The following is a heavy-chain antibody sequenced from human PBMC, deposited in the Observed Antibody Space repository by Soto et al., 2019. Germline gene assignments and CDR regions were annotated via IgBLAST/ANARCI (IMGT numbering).Heavy chain of an antibody. D-gene: IGHD1-26*01. CDR3: AKLASGSCFDY. Sequence: EVQLLESGGGLVQPGGSLRLSCAASGFTFSSYAMHWVRQAPGKGLEWVSVISGSGGSTYYADSVKGRFTISRENSKNTLYLQLKSLGAADTAVYYCAKLASGSCFDYWGHGTLVTVSS. V-gene: IGHV3-23*01. CDR2: ISGSGGST. CDR1: GFTFSSYA. J-gene: IGHJ4*01.